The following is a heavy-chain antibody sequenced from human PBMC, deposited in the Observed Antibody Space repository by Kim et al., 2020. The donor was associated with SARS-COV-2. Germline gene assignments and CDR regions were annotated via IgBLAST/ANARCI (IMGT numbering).Heavy chain of an antibody. Sequence: GGSLRLSCAASGFTINGYTMHWVRQGPGKGLEWVALITYDGSEKYYADSVKGRFTISRDNSKNTLYLQMNSLRAEDTAVYYCAKDKAATYLPDYWGQGTLVTVSS. D-gene: IGHD1-26*01. CDR1: GFTINGYT. CDR3: AKDKAATYLPDY. V-gene: IGHV3-30-3*01. J-gene: IGHJ4*02. CDR2: ITYDGSEK.